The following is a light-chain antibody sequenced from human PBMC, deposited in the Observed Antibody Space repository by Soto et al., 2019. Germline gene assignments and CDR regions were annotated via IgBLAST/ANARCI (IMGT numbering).Light chain of an antibody. CDR2: DAP. CDR1: QNINNY. J-gene: IGKJ4*01. CDR3: QQRVRHYIS. V-gene: IGKV1-16*01. Sequence: DIQMTQSPSSLSASVGDRVIIICRATQNINNYLAWFQQKPGKAPKSLIYDAPSFQCGVPSRFRGSGFGTDFTLTISTLQPEESATYYCQQRVRHYISFGIGTTVEI.